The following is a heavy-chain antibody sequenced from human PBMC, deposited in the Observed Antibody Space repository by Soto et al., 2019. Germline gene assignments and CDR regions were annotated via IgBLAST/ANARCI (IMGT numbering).Heavy chain of an antibody. CDR2: ISSSSSYI. V-gene: IGHV3-21*01. Sequence: GGSLRLSCAASGFTFSSYSMNWVRQAPGKGLEWVSSISSSSSYIYYADSVKGRFTISRDNAKNSLYLQMNSLRAEDTAVYYCARDNSSSTHLNYYYYGMDVWGQGTTVTVSS. CDR1: GFTFSSYS. J-gene: IGHJ6*02. CDR3: ARDNSSSTHLNYYYYGMDV. D-gene: IGHD6-6*01.